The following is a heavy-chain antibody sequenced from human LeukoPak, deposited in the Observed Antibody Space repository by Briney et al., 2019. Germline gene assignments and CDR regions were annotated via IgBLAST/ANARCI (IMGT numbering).Heavy chain of an antibody. CDR3: AKGWDL. V-gene: IGHV3-30*18. CDR1: GFTFSSYG. Sequence: QPGGSLRLSCAASGFTFSSYGMHWVRQAPGKGLEWVAVISYDGSNKYYADSVKGRFTISRDNSKNTLYLQMNSLRAEDTAVYHCAKGWDLWGQGTLVTVSS. CDR2: ISYDGSNK. J-gene: IGHJ5*02.